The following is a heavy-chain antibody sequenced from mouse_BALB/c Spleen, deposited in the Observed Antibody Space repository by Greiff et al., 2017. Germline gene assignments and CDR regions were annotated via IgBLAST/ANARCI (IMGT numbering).Heavy chain of an antibody. D-gene: IGHD1-1*02. CDR2: IWAGGST. Sequence: VKVVESGPGLVAPSQSLSITCTVSGFSLTSYGVHWVRQPPGKGLEWLGVIWAGGSTNYNSALMSRLSISKDNSKSQVFLKMNSLQTDDTAMYYCARVGGPGYFDVWGAGTTVTVSS. CDR3: ARVGGPGYFDV. V-gene: IGHV2-9*02. CDR1: GFSLTSYG. J-gene: IGHJ1*01.